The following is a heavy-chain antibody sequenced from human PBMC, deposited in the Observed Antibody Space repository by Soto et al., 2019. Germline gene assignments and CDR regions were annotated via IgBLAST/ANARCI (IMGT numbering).Heavy chain of an antibody. Sequence: WIRQPPGKGLEYIGYIYYSGSTNYNPSLKSRVTISVDTSKNQFSLKLNSVTVADTAVYYCASHRTGLDFWGQGTLVPGSS. CDR3: ASHRTGLDF. J-gene: IGHJ4*02. CDR2: IYYSGST. V-gene: IGHV4-59*08.